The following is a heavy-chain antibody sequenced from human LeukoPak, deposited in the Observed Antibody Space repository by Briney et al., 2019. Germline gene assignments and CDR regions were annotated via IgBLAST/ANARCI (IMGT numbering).Heavy chain of an antibody. D-gene: IGHD3-9*01. Sequence: PGGSLRLSCAASGFTFSSSWMGWARQAPGKGLEGVANIKEDGSWKHYAVSVQGRFTISRDNSKNTLYLQMNSLRAEDTAVYYCANTDYDILTGYYTKKDYWGQGTLVTVSS. J-gene: IGHJ4*02. CDR3: ANTDYDILTGYYTKKDY. CDR1: GFTFSSSW. V-gene: IGHV3-7*03. CDR2: IKEDGSWK.